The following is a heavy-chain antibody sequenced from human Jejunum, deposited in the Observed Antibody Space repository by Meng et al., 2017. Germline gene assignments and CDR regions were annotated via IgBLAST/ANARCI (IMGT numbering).Heavy chain of an antibody. V-gene: IGHV4-4*08. CDR1: GVSLNNFY. CDR2: FYSIGDT. Sequence: SETLSLTCAISGVSLNNFYWSWIRQPPGKGLEWIAYFYSIGDTSFNPSLKSRVTITLNTSKSQFSLKLNSVTAADTAVYFCARHPRVKAPGNYRFDLWTQGTLVTVSS. CDR3: ARHPRVKAPGNYRFDL. J-gene: IGHJ5*02. D-gene: IGHD1-1*01.